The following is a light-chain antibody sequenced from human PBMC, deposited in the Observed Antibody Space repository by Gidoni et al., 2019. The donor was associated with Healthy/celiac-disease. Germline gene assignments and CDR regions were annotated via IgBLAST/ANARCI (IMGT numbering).Light chain of an antibody. CDR2: SNN. J-gene: IGLJ2*01. Sequence: QSVLTQPPSASRTPGQRVTISCSGSSSNIGSNTVNWYQQLPGTPPKLLIYSNNQRPSGVPDRFSGSKSGTSASLAISGLQSEDEADYYCAAWDDSLNVVFGGGTKLTVL. CDR1: SSNIGSNT. V-gene: IGLV1-44*01. CDR3: AAWDDSLNVV.